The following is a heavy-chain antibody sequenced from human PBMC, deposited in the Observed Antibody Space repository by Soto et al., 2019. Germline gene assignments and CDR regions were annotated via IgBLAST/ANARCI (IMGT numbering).Heavy chain of an antibody. CDR1: GGSISSGDYY. J-gene: IGHJ5*02. CDR3: ARAVAAAGWGDWFDP. CDR2: IYYSGST. D-gene: IGHD6-13*01. V-gene: IGHV4-30-4*01. Sequence: QVQLQESGPGLVKPSQTLSLTCTVSGGSISSGDYYWSWIRQPPGKGLEWIGYIYYSGSTYYNPSIKSRVTISVDTSKNQFSLKLSSVTAADTAVYYCARAVAAAGWGDWFDPWGQGTLVTVSS.